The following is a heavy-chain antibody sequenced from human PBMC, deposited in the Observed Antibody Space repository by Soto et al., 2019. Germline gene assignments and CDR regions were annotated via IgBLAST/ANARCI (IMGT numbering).Heavy chain of an antibody. Sequence: QVQLVQSGAEVKKPGSSVKVSCKASGGTFSSYAISWVRQAPGQGLEWMGGIIPIFGTANYAQKFQGRVTITADESTSTXXMXLXXLRSEDTAVYYCARDKRYYYGSGSYFAYYYYGMDVWGQGATVTVSS. D-gene: IGHD3-10*01. CDR2: IIPIFGTA. J-gene: IGHJ6*02. CDR1: GGTFSSYA. CDR3: ARDKRYYYGSGSYFAYYYYGMDV. V-gene: IGHV1-69*12.